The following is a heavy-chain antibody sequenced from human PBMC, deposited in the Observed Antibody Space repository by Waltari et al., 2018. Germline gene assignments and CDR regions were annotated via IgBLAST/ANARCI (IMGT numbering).Heavy chain of an antibody. V-gene: IGHV4-39*01. CDR1: GLSITSNRHY. CDR3: ATYIGASVGTAAFDV. D-gene: IGHD5-12*01. CDR2: VSYSGTT. J-gene: IGHJ3*01. Sequence: QLQLQESGPRLVRPSETLSLICRFSGLSITSNRHYWAWSRQSPGQGLEWIGTVSYSGTTYISPSLKSRVSVSRDTSKNQVSLILGSVTAADMAVYYCATYIGASVGTAAFDVWGQGTMVTVSS.